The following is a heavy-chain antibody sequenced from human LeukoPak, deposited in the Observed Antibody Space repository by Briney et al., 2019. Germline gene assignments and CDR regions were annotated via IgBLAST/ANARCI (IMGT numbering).Heavy chain of an antibody. Sequence: PSETLSLTCTVSAGSISSSSYYWGWIRQPPGKGLEWIGSIYYSGSTYYNPSLKSRVTISVDTPKNQFSLKPSSVTAADTAVYYCARGLDADCSSTSCSYYYYGMDVWGQGTTVTVSS. CDR1: AGSISSSSYY. D-gene: IGHD2-2*01. CDR3: ARGLDADCSSTSCSYYYYGMDV. V-gene: IGHV4-39*01. J-gene: IGHJ6*02. CDR2: IYYSGST.